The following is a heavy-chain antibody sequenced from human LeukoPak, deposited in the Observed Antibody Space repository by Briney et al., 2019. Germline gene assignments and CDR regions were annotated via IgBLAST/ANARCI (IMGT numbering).Heavy chain of an antibody. J-gene: IGHJ4*02. CDR2: IYYSGST. CDR3: ARGLYPPVYDSSGYYLDY. Sequence: PSETLSLTCTVSGGSISSSSYYWGCIRQPPGKGLECIGSIYYSGSTYYNPSLKSRVTISVDTSKNQFSLKLSSVTAADTAVYYCARGLYPPVYDSSGYYLDYWGQGTLVTVSS. CDR1: GGSISSSSYY. V-gene: IGHV4-39*07. D-gene: IGHD3-22*01.